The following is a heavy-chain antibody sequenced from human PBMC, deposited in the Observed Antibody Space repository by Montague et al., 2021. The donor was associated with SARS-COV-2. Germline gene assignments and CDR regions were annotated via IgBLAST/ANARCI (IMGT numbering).Heavy chain of an antibody. CDR3: ARATRITTFGVVNQFDY. V-gene: IGHV4-31*03. Sequence: TLSLTCTVSGGSISSGGYYWSWIRQHPGKGLEWIGYIYYSGSTYYNPSLKSRVTISVDTSKNQFSLKLSSVTAADTAVYYCARATRITTFGVVNQFDYWGQGTLATVPP. J-gene: IGHJ4*02. D-gene: IGHD3-3*01. CDR2: IYYSGST. CDR1: GGSISSGGYY.